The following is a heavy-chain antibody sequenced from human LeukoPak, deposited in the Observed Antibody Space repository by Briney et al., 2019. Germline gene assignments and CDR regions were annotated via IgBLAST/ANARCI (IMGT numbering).Heavy chain of an antibody. CDR2: IYYSGST. CDR1: GGSISSYY. V-gene: IGHV4-59*01. J-gene: IGHJ5*02. CDR3: ARNPGDWFDP. Sequence: SETLSLTXTVSGGSISSYYWSWIRQPPGKGVEWIGYIYYSGSTNYNPSLKSRVTISVDTSKNQFSLKLSSVTAADTAVYYCARNPGDWFDPWGQGTLVTVSS. D-gene: IGHD1-14*01.